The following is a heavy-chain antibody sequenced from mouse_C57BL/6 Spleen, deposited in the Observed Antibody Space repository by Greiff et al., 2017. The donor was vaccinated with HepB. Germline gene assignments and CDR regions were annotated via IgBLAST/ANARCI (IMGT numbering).Heavy chain of an antibody. CDR1: GFTFSDYY. CDR2: INYDGSST. D-gene: IGHD1-1*01. Sequence: EVMLVESEGGLVQPGSSMKLSCTASGFTFSDYYMAWVRQVPEKGLEWVANINYDGSSTYYLDSLKSRFIISRDNAKNILYLQMSSLKSEDTATYYCERDPYGSSPYWYFDVWGTGTTVTVSS. CDR3: ERDPYGSSPYWYFDV. V-gene: IGHV5-16*01. J-gene: IGHJ1*03.